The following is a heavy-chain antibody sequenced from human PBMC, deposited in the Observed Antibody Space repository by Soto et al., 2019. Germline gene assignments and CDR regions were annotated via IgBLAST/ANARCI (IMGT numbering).Heavy chain of an antibody. CDR1: GGYFNNRQTLNSYP. CDR3: AQSWGGEIYSTYFARNV. D-gene: IGHD2-15*01. Sequence: QVQVGQSGAEVKRPGSSVNVSCKASGGYFNNRQTLNSYPISWVRQPPVQAFEWMGGIIPILGTTNYAQRFQGRVTSTADKSTSPTYMELNNMTSDDKAVSYCAQSWGGEIYSTYFARNVWGQGTTVTVSS. J-gene: IGHJ6*02. V-gene: IGHV1-69*06. CDR2: IIPILGTT.